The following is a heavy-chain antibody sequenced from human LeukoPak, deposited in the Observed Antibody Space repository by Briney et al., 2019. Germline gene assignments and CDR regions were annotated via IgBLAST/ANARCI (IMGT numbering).Heavy chain of an antibody. D-gene: IGHD1-26*01. CDR3: AKDPYSGSFEYFQH. Sequence: GGSLRLSCAASGFTSSSYGMHWVRQAPGKGLEWVAVISHDGSKKYYADSVKGRFTISRDNSKNTLYLQMNSLRDVDTAVYYCAKDPYSGSFEYFQHWGQGTLVTVSS. CDR2: ISHDGSKK. V-gene: IGHV3-30*18. CDR1: GFTSSSYG. J-gene: IGHJ1*01.